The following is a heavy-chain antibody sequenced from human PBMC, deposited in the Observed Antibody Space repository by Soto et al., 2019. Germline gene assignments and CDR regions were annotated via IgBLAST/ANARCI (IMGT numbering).Heavy chain of an antibody. V-gene: IGHV1-18*01. J-gene: IGHJ3*01. CDR3: ARDIFGHVDAFDL. CDR2: TSGYSGNS. D-gene: IGHD3-3*02. CDR1: GYIFSSFY. Sequence: ASVKVSCKASGYIFSSFYINWVRQAPGQGLEWMGWTSGYSGNSKYAQKFQGRVTMTTDTSTNTGYMEMRSLTSDDAAVYYCARDIFGHVDAFDLWGQGTMVTVSS.